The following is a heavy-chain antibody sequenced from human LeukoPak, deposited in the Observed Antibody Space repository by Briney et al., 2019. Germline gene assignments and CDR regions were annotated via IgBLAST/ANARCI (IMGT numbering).Heavy chain of an antibody. V-gene: IGHV3-33*01. CDR1: GFTFSSYG. Sequence: PGGSLRLSCAASGFTFSSYGMHWVRQAPGKGLEWVAVIWYDGSNKYYADSVKGRFTISRDNSKNTLYLQMNSMRAEDTAVYYCARGVSKSGWGSFDYWGQGPLVTVFS. J-gene: IGHJ4*02. D-gene: IGHD6-19*01. CDR3: ARGVSKSGWGSFDY. CDR2: IWYDGSNK.